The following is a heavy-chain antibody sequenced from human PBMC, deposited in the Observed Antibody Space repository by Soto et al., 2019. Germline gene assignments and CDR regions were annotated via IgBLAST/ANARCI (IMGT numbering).Heavy chain of an antibody. J-gene: IGHJ4*02. D-gene: IGHD4-17*01. CDR2: IIPILGIA. CDR1: GGTFSSYT. CDR3: AREDYGGNTGFDY. V-gene: IGHV1-69*08. Sequence: QVQLVQSGAEVKKPGSSVKVSCKASGGTFSSYTISWVRQAPGQGLEWMGRIIPILGIANYAQKFQGRVTITADKSTSTAYMELSRLRSEDTAVYYCAREDYGGNTGFDYWGQGTLVTVSS.